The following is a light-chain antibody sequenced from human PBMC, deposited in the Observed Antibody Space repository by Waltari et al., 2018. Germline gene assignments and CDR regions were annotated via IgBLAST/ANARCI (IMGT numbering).Light chain of an antibody. CDR2: AAS. Sequence: DIQMTQSPSSLSASVGDTVTITCRASQGISNYLAWYQQKPGKVPKLLIYAASTLQSGVPSRFSGSESVTDFSLTISSLQPEDVATYYCQKYDTAPWTFGQGTKVEIK. CDR3: QKYDTAPWT. CDR1: QGISNY. V-gene: IGKV1-27*01. J-gene: IGKJ1*01.